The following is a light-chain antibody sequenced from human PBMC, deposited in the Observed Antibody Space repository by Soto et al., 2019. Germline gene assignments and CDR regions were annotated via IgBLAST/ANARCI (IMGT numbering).Light chain of an antibody. J-gene: IGKJ3*01. V-gene: IGKV1-39*01. CDR1: QTISSY. CDR3: QQSFTTKFT. CDR2: GAS. Sequence: DIQMTQSPSSLSASVGDRVTITCRASQTISSYLNWYQHKPGKAPKLLIYGASNLQSGVPSRFSGSVSGTDFTLTINSLQPEDFATYYCQQSFTTKFTFGPGTKVDIK.